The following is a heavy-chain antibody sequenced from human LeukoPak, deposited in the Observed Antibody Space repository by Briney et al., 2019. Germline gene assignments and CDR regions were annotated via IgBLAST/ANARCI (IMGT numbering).Heavy chain of an antibody. CDR1: GGSISSNNW. CDR3: ATRLPDGYSLE. V-gene: IGHV4-4*02. Sequence: PSETLSLTCAVSGGSISSNNWWGWVRQPPGKGLEWIGEIYHSGSPNYNPSLKSRVTISVDKSRNHFSLNLSSVTAADTAVYFCATRLPDGYSLEWGQGTLVTVSS. J-gene: IGHJ4*02. D-gene: IGHD5-24*01. CDR2: IYHSGSP.